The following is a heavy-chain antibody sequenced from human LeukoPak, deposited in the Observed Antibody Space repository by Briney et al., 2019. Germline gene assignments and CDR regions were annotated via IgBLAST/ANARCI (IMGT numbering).Heavy chain of an antibody. Sequence: GGSLRLSCAASGFTFSSYEMNWVRQAPGKGLEWVAFIRYDGSNKYYADSVKGRITISRDNAENTLYLQMNNLRPDDTAFYFCVKEGVEYSYSYGDYWGQGTLVTVSS. CDR2: IRYDGSNK. D-gene: IGHD3-16*01. CDR3: VKEGVEYSYSYGDY. CDR1: GFTFSSYE. J-gene: IGHJ4*02. V-gene: IGHV3-30*02.